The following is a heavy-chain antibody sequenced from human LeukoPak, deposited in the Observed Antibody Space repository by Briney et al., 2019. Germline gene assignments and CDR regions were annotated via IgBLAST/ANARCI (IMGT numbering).Heavy chain of an antibody. CDR1: GDSISGAY. CDR3: ARTGSGRYYYAMDV. Sequence: SETLSLTCSVSGDSISGAYWSWIRQAPCKGLEWIGYIHYSESTDYNPSLESRVTISIDTSKTHFSLNLTAITAADTAIYYCARTGSGRYYYAMDVWGQGTSVTVSS. D-gene: IGHD5-12*01. V-gene: IGHV4-59*13. J-gene: IGHJ6*02. CDR2: IHYSEST.